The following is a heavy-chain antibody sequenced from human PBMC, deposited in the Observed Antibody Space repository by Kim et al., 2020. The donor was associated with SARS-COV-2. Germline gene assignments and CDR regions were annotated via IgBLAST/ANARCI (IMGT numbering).Heavy chain of an antibody. Sequence: GGSLRLSCAASGFTFSSYSMNWVRQAPGKGLEWVSSISSSSSYIYYADSVKGRFTISRDNAKNSLYLQMNSLRAEDTAVYYCATITFGGVIAPSDPWGQGTLVTVSS. D-gene: IGHD3-16*02. J-gene: IGHJ5*02. CDR1: GFTFSSYS. CDR2: ISSSSSYI. V-gene: IGHV3-21*01. CDR3: ATITFGGVIAPSDP.